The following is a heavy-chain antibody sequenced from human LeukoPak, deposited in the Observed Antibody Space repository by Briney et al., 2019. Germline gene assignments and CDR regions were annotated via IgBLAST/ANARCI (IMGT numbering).Heavy chain of an antibody. CDR3: ASVAGTGYDY. Sequence: GGSLRLSCAASGFTFSSYGMNWVRQAPGKGLEWVSYISSSGSTIYYADSVKGRFTISRDNAKNSLYLQMNSLRAEDTAVYYCASVAGTGYDYWGQGTLVTVSS. V-gene: IGHV3-48*03. CDR1: GFTFSSYG. CDR2: ISSSGSTI. J-gene: IGHJ4*02. D-gene: IGHD6-19*01.